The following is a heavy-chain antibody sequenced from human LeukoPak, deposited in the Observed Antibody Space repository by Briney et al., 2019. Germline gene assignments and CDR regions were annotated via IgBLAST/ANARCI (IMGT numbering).Heavy chain of an antibody. Sequence: GGSLRLSCAASGFTFDNYAMQWVRQSPGKGPEWVSLISGDGTTTHYADSVRGRFTISRDNSKNSLYLQMNSLTTEDTALYYCVRGDQWLLRGWGQGILVAVSS. CDR2: ISGDGTTT. CDR3: VRGDQWLLRG. CDR1: GFTFDNYA. V-gene: IGHV3-43*02. J-gene: IGHJ4*02. D-gene: IGHD5-12*01.